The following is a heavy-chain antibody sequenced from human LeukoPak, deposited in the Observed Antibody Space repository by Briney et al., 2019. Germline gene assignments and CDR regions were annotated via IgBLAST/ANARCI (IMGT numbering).Heavy chain of an antibody. D-gene: IGHD3-9*01. CDR1: GYTFTSYY. CDR3: ARGLLYYDILTGYRTVDAFDI. CDR2: INPSGGST. J-gene: IGHJ3*02. V-gene: IGHV1-46*01. Sequence: ASVKVSCKASGYTFTSYYMHWVRQAPGQGLEWMGIINPSGGSTSYAQKFQGRVTMTRDTSTSTVYMELSSLRSEDTAVYYCARGLLYYDILTGYRTVDAFDIWGQGTMVTVSS.